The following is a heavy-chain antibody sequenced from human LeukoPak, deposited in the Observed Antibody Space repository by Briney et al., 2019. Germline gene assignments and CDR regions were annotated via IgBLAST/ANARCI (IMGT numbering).Heavy chain of an antibody. CDR1: GGTFSSYA. J-gene: IGHJ4*02. CDR2: IIPIFGTA. V-gene: IGHV1-69*06. CDR3: ARGYCSSTSCYPADY. Sequence: ASVKVSCKASGGTFSSYAISWVRQAPGQGLEWIGGIIPIFGTANYAQKFQGRVTITADKSTGTAYMELSSLRSEDTAVYYCARGYCSSTSCYPADYWGQGTLVTVSS. D-gene: IGHD2-2*01.